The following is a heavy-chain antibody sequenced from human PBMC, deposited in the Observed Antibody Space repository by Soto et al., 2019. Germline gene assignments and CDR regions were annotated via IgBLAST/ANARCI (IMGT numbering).Heavy chain of an antibody. CDR1: GASIRGVDYF. D-gene: IGHD2-15*01. V-gene: IGHV4-31*03. CDR2: IYASGSA. CDR3: AREGKDISTHGGWNAFDL. Sequence: QVQLQEAGPGLVKPSQTLSLTCTVSGASIRGVDYFWTWIRQRPGKGLEWLGNIYASGSAYTKPPLKSRVGLSVDTSQNKFALSLTSVTAADSAVYYCAREGKDISTHGGWNAFDLWGQGTEVSVFS. J-gene: IGHJ3*01.